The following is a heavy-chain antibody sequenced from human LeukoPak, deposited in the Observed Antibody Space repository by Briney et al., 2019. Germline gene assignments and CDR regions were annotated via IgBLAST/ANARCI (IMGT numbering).Heavy chain of an antibody. Sequence: GGSLRLSCAASGFTVSSNYMSWVRQAPGKGLEWVSVIYSGGSTYYADSVKGRFTISRHNSKNTPYLQMNSLRAEDTAVYYCARENGAAAGGYYYYYYGMDVWGQGTTVTVSS. CDR1: GFTVSSNY. CDR2: IYSGGST. J-gene: IGHJ6*02. CDR3: ARENGAAAGGYYYYYYGMDV. D-gene: IGHD6-13*01. V-gene: IGHV3-53*04.